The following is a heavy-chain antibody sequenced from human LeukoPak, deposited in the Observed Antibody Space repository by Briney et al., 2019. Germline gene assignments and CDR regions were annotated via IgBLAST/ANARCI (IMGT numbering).Heavy chain of an antibody. CDR2: INHSGST. CDR3: AISAAALFDP. D-gene: IGHD6-13*01. CDR1: GGSFSGYY. J-gene: IGHJ5*02. Sequence: PSETLSLTCAVYGGSFSGYYWSWIRQPPGKGLEWIGEINHSGSTNYNPSLKSRVTISVDTSKNQFSLKLSSVTAADTAVYYCAISAAALFDPWGQGTPVTVSS. V-gene: IGHV4-34*01.